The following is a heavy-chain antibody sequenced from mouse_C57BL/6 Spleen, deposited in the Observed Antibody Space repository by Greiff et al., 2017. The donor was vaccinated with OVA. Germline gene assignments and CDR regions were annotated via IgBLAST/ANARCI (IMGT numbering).Heavy chain of an antibody. Sequence: EVQWVESEGGLVQPGSSMKLSCTASGFTFSDYYMAWVRQVPEKGLEWVANINYDGSSTYYLDSLKSRFIISRDNAKNILYLQMSSLKSEDTATYYCARTKRDYYGSSHWYFDVWGTGTTVTVSS. CDR1: GFTFSDYY. J-gene: IGHJ1*03. D-gene: IGHD1-1*01. CDR3: ARTKRDYYGSSHWYFDV. V-gene: IGHV5-16*01. CDR2: INYDGSST.